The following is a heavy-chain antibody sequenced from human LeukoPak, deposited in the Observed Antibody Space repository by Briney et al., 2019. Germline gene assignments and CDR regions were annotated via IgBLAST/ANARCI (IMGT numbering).Heavy chain of an antibody. V-gene: IGHV3-30*04. CDR1: GFTFSSYA. CDR2: ISYDGSNK. D-gene: IGHD6-19*01. Sequence: GGSLGLSCAASGFTFSSYAMHWVRQAPGKGLEWVAVISYDGSNKYYADSVKGRFTISRDNSKNTLYLQMNSLRAEDTAVYYCAKPLRYSSGWYRADAFDIWGQGTMVTVSS. CDR3: AKPLRYSSGWYRADAFDI. J-gene: IGHJ3*02.